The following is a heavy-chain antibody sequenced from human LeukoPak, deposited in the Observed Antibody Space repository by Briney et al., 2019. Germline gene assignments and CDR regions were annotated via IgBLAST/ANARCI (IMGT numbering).Heavy chain of an antibody. CDR2: IYYSGST. CDR3: ARDPLNYYGSGKRLDP. D-gene: IGHD3-10*01. V-gene: IGHV4-59*12. J-gene: IGHJ5*02. CDR1: DGSISSYY. Sequence: PSETLSLTCTVSDGSISSYYWSWIRQPPGKGLEWIGYIYYSGSTNYNPSLKSRVTISVDTSKNQFSLKLSSVTAADTAVYYCARDPLNYYGSGKRLDPWGQGTLVTVSS.